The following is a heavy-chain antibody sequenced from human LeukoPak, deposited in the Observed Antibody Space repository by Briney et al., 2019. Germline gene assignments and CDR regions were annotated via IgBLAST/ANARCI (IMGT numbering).Heavy chain of an antibody. D-gene: IGHD3-3*01. J-gene: IGHJ6*02. Sequence: GGSLGLSCAASGFTFSSYEMNWVRQAPGKGLEWVSYISSSGSTIYYADSVKGRFTISRDNAKNSLYLQMNSLRAEDTAVYYCAREITIFGVVIDTYYYYGMDVWGQGTTVTVSS. CDR3: AREITIFGVVIDTYYYYGMDV. V-gene: IGHV3-48*03. CDR1: GFTFSSYE. CDR2: ISSSGSTI.